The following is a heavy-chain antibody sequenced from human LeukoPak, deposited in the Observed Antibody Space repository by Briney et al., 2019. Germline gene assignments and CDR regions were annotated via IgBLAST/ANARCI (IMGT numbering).Heavy chain of an antibody. V-gene: IGHV3-21*01. J-gene: IGHJ4*02. CDR3: ARDPGIQLWSYYFDY. CDR1: GFTFSTYS. D-gene: IGHD5-18*01. CDR2: INRSGSYI. Sequence: PGGSLTLSCAASGFTFSTYSMNWVRQAPGKGLEWVSSINRSGSYIFYADSVKGRFTISRDNTKNSLYLQMNSLRAEDTAVYYCARDPGIQLWSYYFDYWGPGTLVTVSS.